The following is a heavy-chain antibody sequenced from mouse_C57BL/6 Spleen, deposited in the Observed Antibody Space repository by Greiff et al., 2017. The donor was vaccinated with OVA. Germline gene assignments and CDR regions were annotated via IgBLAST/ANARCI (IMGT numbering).Heavy chain of an antibody. CDR3: VREGLRRGVGYFGY. CDR1: GFTFNTYA. CDR2: IRRKSSNYAT. J-gene: IGHJ2*01. V-gene: IGHV10-3*01. D-gene: IGHD2-2*01. Sequence: EVKLVESGGGLVQPKGSLKLSCAASGFTFNTYAMHWVRQAPGKGLEWVARIRRKSSNYATYHADSVKDRFTISRDDSQSMLYLQMNNLKTEDTAMYYCVREGLRRGVGYFGYWGQGTTLTVSS.